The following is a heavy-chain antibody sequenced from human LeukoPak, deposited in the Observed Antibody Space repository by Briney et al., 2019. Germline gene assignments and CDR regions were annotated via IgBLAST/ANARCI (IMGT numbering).Heavy chain of an antibody. CDR1: GGTFSSYA. D-gene: IGHD2-2*01. Sequence: GASVKISCKASGGTFSSYAISCVRQAPGQGLEWMGRIIPILGIANYAQKFQGRVTITADKSTSTAYMELSSLRSEDTAVYYCASSAGTDRYCSSTSCSYYYYGMDVWGQGTTVTVPS. V-gene: IGHV1-69*04. CDR2: IIPILGIA. CDR3: ASSAGTDRYCSSTSCSYYYYGMDV. J-gene: IGHJ6*02.